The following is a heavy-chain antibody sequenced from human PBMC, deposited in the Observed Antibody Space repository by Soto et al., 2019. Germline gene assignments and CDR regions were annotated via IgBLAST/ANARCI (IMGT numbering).Heavy chain of an antibody. V-gene: IGHV2-5*02. CDR1: GFSLSTSGVG. CDR3: AHSSSSGWNPVHHGEFDY. CDR2: IYWDDDK. J-gene: IGHJ4*02. D-gene: IGHD6-19*01. Sequence: SGPTLVNPTQTLTLTCTFSGFSLSTSGVGVGWIRQPPGKALEWLALIYWDDDKRYSPSLKSRLTITKDTSKNQVVLTMTNMDPVDTATYYCAHSSSSGWNPVHHGEFDYWGQGTLVTVSS.